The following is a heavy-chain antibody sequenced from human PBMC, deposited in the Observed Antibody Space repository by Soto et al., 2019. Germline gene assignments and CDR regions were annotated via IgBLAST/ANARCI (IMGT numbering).Heavy chain of an antibody. D-gene: IGHD1-26*01. Sequence: ASVRVSCKASGYTFSGYYLHWVRQAPGQGLEWMGWINPNNGGAIYAQKFRGSVTMTRDTSISTVYLELSRLRSDDSAVYCCARDEIVGATSRDYFDYWGQGALVTVSS. CDR2: INPNNGGA. V-gene: IGHV1-2*02. J-gene: IGHJ4*02. CDR1: GYTFSGYY. CDR3: ARDEIVGATSRDYFDY.